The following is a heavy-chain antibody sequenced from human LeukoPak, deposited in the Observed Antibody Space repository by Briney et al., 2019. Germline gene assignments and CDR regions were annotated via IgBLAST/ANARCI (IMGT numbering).Heavy chain of an antibody. Sequence: PSETLSLTCTVSGGSVSSGSYYWSWIRQPPGKGLEWIGYIYYSGSTNYNPSLKSRVTISVDTSKNQFSLKLSSVTAADTAVYYCARDRGGYSSSFDWFDPWGQGTLVTVSS. CDR3: ARDRGGYSSSFDWFDP. D-gene: IGHD6-13*01. CDR1: GGSVSSGSYY. CDR2: IYYSGST. J-gene: IGHJ5*02. V-gene: IGHV4-61*01.